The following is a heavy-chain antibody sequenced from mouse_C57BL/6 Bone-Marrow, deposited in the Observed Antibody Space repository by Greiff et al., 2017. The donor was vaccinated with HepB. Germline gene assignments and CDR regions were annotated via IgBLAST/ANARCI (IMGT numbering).Heavy chain of an antibody. V-gene: IGHV1-80*01. Sequence: LVESGAELVKPGASVKISCKASGYAFSSYWMNWVKQRPGKGLEWIGQIYPGDGDTNYNGKFKGKATLTADKSSSTAYMQLSSLTSEDSAVYFCARYSILRGYFDVWGTGTTVTVSS. J-gene: IGHJ1*03. CDR1: GYAFSSYW. CDR3: ARYSILRGYFDV. CDR2: IYPGDGDT. D-gene: IGHD3-3*01.